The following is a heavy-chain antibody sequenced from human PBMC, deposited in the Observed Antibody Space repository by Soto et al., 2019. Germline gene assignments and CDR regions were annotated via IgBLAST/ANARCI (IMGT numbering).Heavy chain of an antibody. CDR3: ARDPDYGDYYYYYYYMDV. D-gene: IGHD4-17*01. Sequence: ASVKVSCKASGYTFTSYGISWVRQAPGQGLEWMGWISAYNGNTNYAQKLQGRVTMTTDTSTSTAYMELRSLRSDDTAVYYCARDPDYGDYYYYYYYMDVWGKGTTVTVSS. CDR1: GYTFTSYG. J-gene: IGHJ6*03. V-gene: IGHV1-18*01. CDR2: ISAYNGNT.